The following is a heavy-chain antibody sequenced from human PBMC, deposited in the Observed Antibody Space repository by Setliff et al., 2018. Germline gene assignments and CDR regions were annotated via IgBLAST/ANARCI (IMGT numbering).Heavy chain of an antibody. D-gene: IGHD3-22*01. CDR2: INSDGSTT. CDR3: VRGSAYSSGSFDC. Sequence: GESLKISCAASGFTVSTFSMHWVRQAPRKGLVWVSRINSDGSTTTYADSVKGRFTISRDNGKNTVYLQMNSLRAEDTAMYYCVRGSAYSSGSFDCWGQGTLVTVSS. V-gene: IGHV3-74*01. CDR1: GFTVSTFS. J-gene: IGHJ4*02.